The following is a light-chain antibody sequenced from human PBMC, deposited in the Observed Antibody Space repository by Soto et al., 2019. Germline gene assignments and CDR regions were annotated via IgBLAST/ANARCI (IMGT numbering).Light chain of an antibody. V-gene: IGKV1-5*03. CDR2: EAS. CDR3: QQYNGYPLT. Sequence: DIQMTQSPSTLSASVGDRVTITCRASQSISNWLAWYQQEPGKAPKLLIYEASTLEGGVPSRFSGSGSGTEFTLTISSLQPDDLATYYCQQYNGYPLTFDQGTKVEIK. J-gene: IGKJ1*01. CDR1: QSISNW.